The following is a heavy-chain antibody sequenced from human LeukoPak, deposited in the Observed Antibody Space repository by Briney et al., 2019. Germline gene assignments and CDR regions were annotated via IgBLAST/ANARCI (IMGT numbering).Heavy chain of an antibody. V-gene: IGHV4-30-4*01. CDR1: GGSISSGDYY. Sequence: PSETLSLTCTVSGGSISSGDYYWSWIRQSPGKGLEWIGYIYYSGSTYYNPSLKSRVTISVDTSKNQFSLKLSSVTAADTAVYYCARSVVPAAIRFDPWGQGTLVTVSS. J-gene: IGHJ5*02. D-gene: IGHD2-2*02. CDR3: ARSVVPAAIRFDP. CDR2: IYYSGST.